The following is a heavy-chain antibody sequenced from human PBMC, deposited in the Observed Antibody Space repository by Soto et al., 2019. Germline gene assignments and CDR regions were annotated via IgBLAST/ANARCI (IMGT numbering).Heavy chain of an antibody. CDR2: ISAYNGNT. CDR3: ARGGTPTDY. D-gene: IGHD3-16*01. CDR1: GYTFTNFG. V-gene: IGHV1-18*01. J-gene: IGHJ4*02. Sequence: QVQLVQSGAEVKKPGSSVKVSCKASGYTFTNFGISWVRQAPGPGLEWMGWISAYNGNTNYAQNFQGRVNMTTDTYTSTAYRELRSLRSHDTAVYYCARGGTPTDYWGQGTLVTVSS.